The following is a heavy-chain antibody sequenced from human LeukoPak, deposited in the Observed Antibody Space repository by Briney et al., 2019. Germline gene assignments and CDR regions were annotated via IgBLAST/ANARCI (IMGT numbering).Heavy chain of an antibody. J-gene: IGHJ3*02. CDR1: GGSISSYY. Sequence: KPSETLSLTCTVSGGSISSYYWSWLRQPPGKGLEWIGYIYYCGSTNYNPSLKSRVTISVDTSKNQFSLKLSSVTSADTAVYYCARHSPDYGDDEGVEAFDIWGQGTMVTVSS. D-gene: IGHD4/OR15-4a*01. CDR2: IYYCGST. V-gene: IGHV4-59*08. CDR3: ARHSPDYGDDEGVEAFDI.